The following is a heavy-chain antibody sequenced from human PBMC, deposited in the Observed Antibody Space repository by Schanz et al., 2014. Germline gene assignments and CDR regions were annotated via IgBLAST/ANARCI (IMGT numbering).Heavy chain of an antibody. CDR3: ARDAADFYDILTEEDY. J-gene: IGHJ4*02. CDR1: EYSFTSYS. D-gene: IGHD3-9*01. Sequence: QVHLVQSGAEVKRPGASVKVSCKASEYSFTSYSMHWVRQAPGQRLEWMGWINTGSGDTKYSQKLQGRVTMTTDTSASTAYMELRSLSSDDTAVYYCARDAADFYDILTEEDYWGQGTLXTVSS. CDR2: INTGSGDT. V-gene: IGHV1-3*04.